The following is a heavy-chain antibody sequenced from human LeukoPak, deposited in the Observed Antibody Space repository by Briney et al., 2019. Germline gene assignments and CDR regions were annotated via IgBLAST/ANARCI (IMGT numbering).Heavy chain of an antibody. Sequence: SVKVSCKASGGTFSSYAISWVRQAPGQGLEWMGGIIPIFGTANYAQKFQGRVTITTDESTSTAYMELNSLRSEDTAVYYCASSPGIAAAGSDYWGQGTLVTVSS. V-gene: IGHV1-69*05. CDR3: ASSPGIAAAGSDY. D-gene: IGHD6-13*01. CDR1: GGTFSSYA. CDR2: IIPIFGTA. J-gene: IGHJ4*02.